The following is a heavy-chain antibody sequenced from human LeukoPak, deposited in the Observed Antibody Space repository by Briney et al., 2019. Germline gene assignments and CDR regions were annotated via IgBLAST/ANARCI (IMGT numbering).Heavy chain of an antibody. J-gene: IGHJ4*02. Sequence: SETLSLTCTVSGGSISSYYWSWIRQPPGKGLEWIGYIYHSGSTYYNPSLKSRVTISVDRSKNQFSLKLSSVTAADTAVYYCARAPHYGDYVSLDYWGQGTLVTVSS. D-gene: IGHD4-17*01. V-gene: IGHV4-59*12. CDR1: GGSISSYY. CDR3: ARAPHYGDYVSLDY. CDR2: IYHSGST.